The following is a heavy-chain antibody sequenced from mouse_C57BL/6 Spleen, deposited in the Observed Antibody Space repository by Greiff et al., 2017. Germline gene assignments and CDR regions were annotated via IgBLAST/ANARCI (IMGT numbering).Heavy chain of an antibody. CDR2: IYPGSGST. CDR1: GYTFTSYW. J-gene: IGHJ2*01. Sequence: QVQLQQPGAELVKPGASVKMSCKASGYTFTSYWITWVKQRPGQGLEWIGVIYPGSGSTNYNEKFKSKATLTVDTSSSTAYMQLSSLTSEDSAVYYGARGVYYYGSRPFDYWGQGTTLTVSS. V-gene: IGHV1-55*01. D-gene: IGHD1-1*01. CDR3: ARGVYYYGSRPFDY.